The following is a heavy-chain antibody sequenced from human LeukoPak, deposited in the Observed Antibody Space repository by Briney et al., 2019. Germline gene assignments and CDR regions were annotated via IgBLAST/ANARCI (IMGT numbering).Heavy chain of an antibody. D-gene: IGHD3-3*01. CDR3: ARDLSFTIFGVVINSPSY. J-gene: IGHJ4*02. CDR2: NSGGT. V-gene: IGHV1-2*02. Sequence: NSGGTNYAQKFQGRVTMTRDTSISTAYMELSRLRSDDTAVYYCARDLSFTIFGVVINSPSYWGQGTLVTVSS.